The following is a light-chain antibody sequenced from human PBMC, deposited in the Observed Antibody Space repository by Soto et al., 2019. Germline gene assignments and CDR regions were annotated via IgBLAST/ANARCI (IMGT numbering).Light chain of an antibody. Sequence: DIQMTHSPSTLSASVGDRVSITFRASQSVDRYLAWYQQKPGKAPHLLIYAASTLQSGVPSRFSGSGSGTEFTLTISSLQPEDFATYYCQQLNSYPLTFGGGTKVDI. CDR2: AAS. CDR3: QQLNSYPLT. V-gene: IGKV1-9*01. CDR1: QSVDRY. J-gene: IGKJ4*01.